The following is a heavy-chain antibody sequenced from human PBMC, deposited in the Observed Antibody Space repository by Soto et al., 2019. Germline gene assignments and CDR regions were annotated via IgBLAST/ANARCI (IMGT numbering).Heavy chain of an antibody. D-gene: IGHD2-15*01. CDR3: ARDSGDYAVVAYFDY. J-gene: IGHJ4*02. Sequence: PVKVSCKASGGTFSSYAISWVRQAPGQGLEWMGGIIPIFGTANYAQKFQGRVTITADESTSTAYMELSSLRSEDTAVYYWARDSGDYAVVAYFDYGGKGPPVTVPA. CDR1: GGTFSSYA. V-gene: IGHV1-69*13. CDR2: IIPIFGTA.